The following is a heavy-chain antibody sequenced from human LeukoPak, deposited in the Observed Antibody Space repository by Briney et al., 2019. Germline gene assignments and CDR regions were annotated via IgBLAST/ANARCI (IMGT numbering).Heavy chain of an antibody. CDR3: ARARRTYYYGSGSYYNDY. CDR1: GGSFSGYY. J-gene: IGHJ4*02. D-gene: IGHD3-10*01. V-gene: IGHV4-34*01. Sequence: SETLSLTCAVYGGSFSGYYWSWIRQPPGKGLEWIGEINHSGSTNYNPSFKSRVTISVDTSKNQFSLKLSSVTAADTAVYYCARARRTYYYGSGSYYNDYWGQGTLVTVSS. CDR2: INHSGST.